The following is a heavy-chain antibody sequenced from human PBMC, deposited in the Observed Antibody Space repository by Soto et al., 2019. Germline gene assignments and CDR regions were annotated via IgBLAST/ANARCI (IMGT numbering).Heavy chain of an antibody. CDR3: AKTSGGSTVTTYYYCGMDV. J-gene: IGHJ6*02. CDR1: GFTFSSYA. D-gene: IGHD4-17*01. Sequence: EVQLLESGGGLVQPGGSLRLSCAASGFTFSSYAMSWVRQAPGKGLEWVSAISGSGGSTYYADSVKGRFTISRDNSKNTLYLQMNSLRAEDTAVYYCAKTSGGSTVTTYYYCGMDVWGQGTTVTVSS. V-gene: IGHV3-23*01. CDR2: ISGSGGST.